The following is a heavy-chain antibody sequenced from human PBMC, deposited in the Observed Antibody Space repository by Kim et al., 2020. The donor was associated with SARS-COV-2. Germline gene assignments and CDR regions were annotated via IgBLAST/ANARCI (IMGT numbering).Heavy chain of an antibody. D-gene: IGHD2-2*01. J-gene: IGHJ6*03. V-gene: IGHV7-4-1*02. CDR1: GYTFTSYA. Sequence: ASVKVSCKASGYTFTSYAMNWVRQAPGQGLEWMGWINTKTGNPTYAQGFTGRFVFSLDTSVSTAYLQISSLKAEDTAVYYCARFIVVVPAAPYYYYYMDVWGKGTTVTVSS. CDR2: INTKTGNP. CDR3: ARFIVVVPAAPYYYYYMDV.